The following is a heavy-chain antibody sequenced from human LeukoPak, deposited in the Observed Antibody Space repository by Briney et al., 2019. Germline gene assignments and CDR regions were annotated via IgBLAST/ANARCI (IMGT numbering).Heavy chain of an antibody. CDR3: ARDNDSSGCIDY. CDR1: GYTFTGYY. J-gene: IGHJ4*02. D-gene: IGHD3-22*01. Sequence: DSVKVSCKASGYTFTGYYMHWVRQAPGQGLEWMGWINPNSGGTNYAQKFQGRVTMTRDTSISTAYMGLSRLRSDDTAVYYCARDNDSSGCIDYWGQGTLVTVSS. V-gene: IGHV1-2*02. CDR2: INPNSGGT.